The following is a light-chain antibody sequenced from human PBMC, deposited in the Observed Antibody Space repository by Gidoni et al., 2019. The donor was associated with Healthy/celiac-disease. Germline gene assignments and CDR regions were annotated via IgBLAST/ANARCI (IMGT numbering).Light chain of an antibody. J-gene: IGLJ3*02. Sequence: FMLTQPHSVAESPGKTVTISCTRSSGSIASNYVQWYQQRPGSSPTTVIYEDNQRPSGVPDRVSGSLDSSSNSASLSISGLKTEDEADYYCQSYDSSNWVFGGGTKLTVL. CDR1: SGSIASNY. CDR3: QSYDSSNWV. CDR2: EDN. V-gene: IGLV6-57*01.